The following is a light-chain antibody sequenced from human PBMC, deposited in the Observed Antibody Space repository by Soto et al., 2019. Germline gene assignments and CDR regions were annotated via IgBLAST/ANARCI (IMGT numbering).Light chain of an antibody. V-gene: IGLV1-44*01. J-gene: IGLJ1*01. CDR3: AAWDDSLNGYV. CDR2: GDN. CDR1: SSNIGTKT. Sequence: QSVLTQSPSASGTPGQWVTISCSGSSSNIGTKTVNWYQQLPGTAPKLLIYGDNQRPSGVPDRFSGSKSGTSASLAISGLQSEDESDYNCAAWDDSLNGYVFAAGTKVTDL.